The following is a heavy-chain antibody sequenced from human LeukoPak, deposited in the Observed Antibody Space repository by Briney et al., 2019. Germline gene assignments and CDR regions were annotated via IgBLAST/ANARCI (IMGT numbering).Heavy chain of an antibody. V-gene: IGHV4-59*01. D-gene: IGHD5-18*01. Sequence: PSETLSLTCTVSGGSISSYYWSWIRQPPGKGLEWIGYIYYSGSTNYNPSLKSRVTMSVDTSKNQFSLKLSSVTAADTAVYYCARDATGYSYGYYWGQGTLVTVSS. J-gene: IGHJ4*02. CDR3: ARDATGYSYGYY. CDR1: GGSISSYY. CDR2: IYYSGST.